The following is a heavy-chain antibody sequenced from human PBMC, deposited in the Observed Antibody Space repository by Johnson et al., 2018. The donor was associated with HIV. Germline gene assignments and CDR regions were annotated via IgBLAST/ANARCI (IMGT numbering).Heavy chain of an antibody. J-gene: IGHJ3*02. V-gene: IGHV3-43D*03. D-gene: IGHD1-26*01. Sequence: VQLVESGGVVVQPGGSLRLSCAASGFTFDDYAMHWVRQAPGKGLEWVSLISWDGGSTYYADSVKGRFTISRDNSENTLYLQMNSLRAEDTAVYYCAKDLIELQGAFAIWGQGTMVTVSS. CDR2: ISWDGGST. CDR1: GFTFDDYA. CDR3: AKDLIELQGAFAI.